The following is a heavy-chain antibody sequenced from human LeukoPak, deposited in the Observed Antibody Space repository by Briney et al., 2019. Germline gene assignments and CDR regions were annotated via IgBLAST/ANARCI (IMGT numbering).Heavy chain of an antibody. Sequence: PSEALSLTCTVSGGSISSYYWSWIRQPPGKGLGWIVYIYYSGSTNYNPSLKSRVTLSVDTSKNQFSLKLSSVTAADTAVYYCARHPYSWWFDPWGQGTLVTVSS. CDR1: GGSISSYY. D-gene: IGHD2-21*01. CDR3: ARHPYSWWFDP. J-gene: IGHJ5*02. V-gene: IGHV4-59*08. CDR2: IYYSGST.